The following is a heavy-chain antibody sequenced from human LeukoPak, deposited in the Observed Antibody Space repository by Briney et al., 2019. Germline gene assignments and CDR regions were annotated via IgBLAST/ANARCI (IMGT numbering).Heavy chain of an antibody. CDR1: GGSISSGGYY. CDR2: IYYSGST. J-gene: IGHJ5*02. Sequence: SQTLSLTCTVSGGSISSGGYYWSWIRQHPGKGLEWIGYIYYSGSTYYNPSLKSRVTISVDTSKNQFSLKLSSVTAADTAVYYCARDSIGRFDPWGQGTPVNVSS. V-gene: IGHV4-31*03. D-gene: IGHD1-26*01. CDR3: ARDSIGRFDP.